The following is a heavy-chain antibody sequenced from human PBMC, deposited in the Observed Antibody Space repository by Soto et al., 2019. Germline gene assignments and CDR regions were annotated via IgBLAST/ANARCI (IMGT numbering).Heavy chain of an antibody. V-gene: IGHV1-69*12. Sequence: QVQLVQSGAEMKEPGSSVKVSCKTSGGTFSSSAISWLRQAPGQGLEWMGGIIPLFRTPDYAQKFQGRVTIAADDSTRTAYMELSSLRSEDTAVYYCARDIDRLQLGGNYYYILDVWGQGTTITVSS. D-gene: IGHD4-4*01. CDR1: GGTFSSSA. CDR2: IIPLFRTP. CDR3: ARDIDRLQLGGNYYYILDV. J-gene: IGHJ6*02.